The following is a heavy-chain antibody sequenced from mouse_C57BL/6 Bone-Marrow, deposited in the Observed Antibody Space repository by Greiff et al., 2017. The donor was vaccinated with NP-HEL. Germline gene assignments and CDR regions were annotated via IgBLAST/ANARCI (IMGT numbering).Heavy chain of an antibody. D-gene: IGHD2-14*01. CDR3: TWAYDIDY. Sequence: QVQLQQSGAELVKPGASVKMSCKASGYTFTSYWITWVKQRPGQGLEWIGDIYPGSGSTNYNEKFMSKATLTVDTSSSTAYMQHSSLISEDSAVYYCTWAYDIDYWGQGTTLTVSS. V-gene: IGHV1-55*01. CDR1: GYTFTSYW. J-gene: IGHJ2*01. CDR2: IYPGSGST.